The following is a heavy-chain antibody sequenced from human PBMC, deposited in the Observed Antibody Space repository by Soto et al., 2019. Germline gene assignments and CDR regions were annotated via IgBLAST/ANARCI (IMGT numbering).Heavy chain of an antibody. D-gene: IGHD3-10*01. CDR2: VTHDGTER. CDR1: GFTLSGHG. V-gene: IGHV3-30*03. Sequence: QVQLVASGGGVGQPGRSLSLSCAASGFTLSGHGLHWVRQAPGEGLEWVAVVTHDGTERHYPDSVKGRFTITRDISKNTFYLQMNSLRVEDTAMYYCAREKNSGYYRTVDYWGQGTLVTVSS. CDR3: AREKNSGYYRTVDY. J-gene: IGHJ4*02.